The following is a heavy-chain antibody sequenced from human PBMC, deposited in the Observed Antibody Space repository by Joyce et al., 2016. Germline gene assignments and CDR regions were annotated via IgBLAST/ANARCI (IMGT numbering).Heavy chain of an antibody. CDR3: ARVGTYGRSMDV. CDR2: IYYSGGT. Sequence: QVQLQASGPGLVKPSETLSLTCTVSGGSISTYYWSWIRQPPGKGLEWIGYIYYSGGTLYSPSLKSRVTISVDTSKSQFSLKLTSVTAADTAVYYCARVGTYGRSMDVWGQGTTVAVSS. V-gene: IGHV4-59*01. CDR1: GGSISTYY. D-gene: IGHD3-10*01. J-gene: IGHJ6*02.